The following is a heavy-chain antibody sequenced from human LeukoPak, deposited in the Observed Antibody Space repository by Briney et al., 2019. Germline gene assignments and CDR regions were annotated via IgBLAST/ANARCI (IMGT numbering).Heavy chain of an antibody. D-gene: IGHD3-9*01. Sequence: GSLRLSWAASGFTFSSYAMSWVRQAPGKGLEWVSAISGSGGSTYYADSVKGRFTIPRDNSKNTLYLQMNSLRAEDTAVYYCASQGTYYDILTGYFPVYYFDYWGQGTLVTVSS. J-gene: IGHJ4*02. CDR1: GFTFSSYA. CDR2: ISGSGGST. V-gene: IGHV3-23*01. CDR3: ASQGTYYDILTGYFPVYYFDY.